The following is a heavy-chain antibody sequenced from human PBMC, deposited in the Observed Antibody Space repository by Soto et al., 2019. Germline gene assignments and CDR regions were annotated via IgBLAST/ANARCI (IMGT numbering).Heavy chain of an antibody. CDR2: VYYTGST. CDR1: GGSISGSY. V-gene: IGHV4-59*01. CDR3: ARSVAVPGAHIDY. D-gene: IGHD3-3*01. J-gene: IGHJ4*02. Sequence: SAALSLTCSVSGGSISGSYWSSIRQSPGKGLEWLGYVYYTGSTNYSPSLRSRVSISVDTSKNEFSLRLSSVTAADTAVYFCARSVAVPGAHIDYWGQGTQVTVSS.